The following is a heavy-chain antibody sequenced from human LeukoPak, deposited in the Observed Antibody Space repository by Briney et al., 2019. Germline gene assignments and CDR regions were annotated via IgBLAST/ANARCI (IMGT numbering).Heavy chain of an antibody. CDR1: GGSFSGYY. V-gene: IGHV4-34*01. D-gene: IGHD4-23*01. Sequence: PSETLSLTCAVYGGSFSGYYWSWIRQPPGKGLEWIGEINHSGSTNYNPSLKSRVTISVDTSKNQFSLKLSSVTAADTAVYYCARHNNYGANSMSFDSWGQGTLVTVSS. CDR3: ARHNNYGANSMSFDS. CDR2: INHSGST. J-gene: IGHJ4*02.